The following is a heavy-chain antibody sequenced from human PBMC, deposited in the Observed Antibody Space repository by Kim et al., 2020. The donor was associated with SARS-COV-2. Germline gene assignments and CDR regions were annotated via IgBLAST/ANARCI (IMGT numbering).Heavy chain of an antibody. J-gene: IGHJ4*02. V-gene: IGHV4-39*01. D-gene: IGHD3-10*01. CDR1: GGSISSSSYY. Sequence: SETLSLTCTVSGGSISSSSYYWGWIRQPPGKGLEWIGSIYYSGSTYYNPSLKSRVTISVDTSKNQFSLKLSSVTAADTAVYYCARQPYGSGSYIDYWGQGTLVTVSS. CDR3: ARQPYGSGSYIDY. CDR2: IYYSGST.